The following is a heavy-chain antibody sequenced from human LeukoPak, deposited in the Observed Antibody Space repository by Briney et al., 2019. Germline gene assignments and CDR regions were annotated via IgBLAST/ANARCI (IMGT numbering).Heavy chain of an antibody. CDR3: ARDWAGYGMDV. D-gene: IGHD7-27*01. V-gene: IGHV3-21*01. J-gene: IGHJ6*02. CDR2: IGSSSSYI. CDR1: GFTFSSYS. Sequence: SGGSLRLSCAASGFTFSSYSMNWVRQAPGKGLEWVSSIGSSSSYIYYADSVKGRFTISRDNAKNSLYLQMNSLRAEDTAVYYCARDWAGYGMDVWGQGTTVTVSS.